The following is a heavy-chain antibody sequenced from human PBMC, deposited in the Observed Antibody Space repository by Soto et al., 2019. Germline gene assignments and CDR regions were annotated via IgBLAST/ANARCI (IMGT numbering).Heavy chain of an antibody. CDR1: GGSISSGDYY. D-gene: IGHD2-15*01. CDR2: IYYSGST. V-gene: IGHV4-30-4*01. J-gene: IGHJ4*02. Sequence: TLSLTCTVSGGSISSGDYYWSWIRQPPGKGLEWIGYIYYSGSTYYNPSLKSRVTISVDTSKNQFSLKLSSVTAADTAVYYCARVEGVVVLFDYWGQGTLVTVSS. CDR3: ARVEGVVVLFDY.